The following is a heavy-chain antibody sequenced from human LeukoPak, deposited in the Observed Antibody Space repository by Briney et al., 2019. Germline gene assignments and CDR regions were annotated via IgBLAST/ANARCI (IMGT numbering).Heavy chain of an antibody. CDR1: GFTFSSYS. CDR3: AKSDYYDSSGYEVG. Sequence: GGSLRLSCAASGFTFSSYSMNWVRQAPGKGLEWVSSISSTSTYIYYADSVKGRFTISRDNSKNTLYLQMNSLRAEDTAVYYCAKSDYYDSSGYEVGWGQGTLVTVSS. J-gene: IGHJ4*02. CDR2: ISSTSTYI. V-gene: IGHV3-21*04. D-gene: IGHD3-22*01.